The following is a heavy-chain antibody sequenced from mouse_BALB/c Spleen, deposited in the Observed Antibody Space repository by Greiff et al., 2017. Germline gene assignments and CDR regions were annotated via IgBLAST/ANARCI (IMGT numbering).Heavy chain of an antibody. Sequence: EVNVVESGGGLVQPGGSRKLSCAASGFTFSSFGMHWVRQAPEKGLEWVAYISSGSSTIYYADTVKGRFTISRDNPKNTLFLQMTSLRSEDTAMYYCARSMITPYYAMDYWGQGTSVTVSS. D-gene: IGHD2-4*01. CDR2: ISSGSSTI. CDR3: ARSMITPYYAMDY. V-gene: IGHV5-17*02. CDR1: GFTFSSFG. J-gene: IGHJ4*01.